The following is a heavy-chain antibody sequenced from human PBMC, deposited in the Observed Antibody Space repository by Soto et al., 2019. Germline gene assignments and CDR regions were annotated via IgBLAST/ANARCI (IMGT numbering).Heavy chain of an antibody. Sequence: PVGSLRLSCAASGFTLSYYGMHWVRQAPGKGLEWVALIWYDGSNKYYADSVKGRFTISRDNSKNTLSLQMNSLRAEDTAVYYCARSFYDSRGFYYPYDSWGQGTLVTVSS. V-gene: IGHV3-33*01. CDR1: GFTLSYYG. D-gene: IGHD3-22*01. CDR2: IWYDGSNK. CDR3: ARSFYDSRGFYYPYDS. J-gene: IGHJ4*02.